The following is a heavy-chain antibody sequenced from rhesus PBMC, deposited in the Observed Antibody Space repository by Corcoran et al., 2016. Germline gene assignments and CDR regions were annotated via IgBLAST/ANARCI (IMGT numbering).Heavy chain of an antibody. CDR3: ARDKSSGCLDV. J-gene: IGHJ5-2*02. Sequence: QVQLQESGPGLVKPLETLSLTCAVSGGSISSNYWSWIRQPPGKGLEWIGYIFGSGSSTNYNPSLKSRVTLSVDTSKNQFSLKLSSVTAADTAVYYCARDKSSGCLDVWGRGVLVTVSS. V-gene: IGHV4S11*01. D-gene: IGHD6-31*01. CDR2: IFGSGSST. CDR1: GGSISSNY.